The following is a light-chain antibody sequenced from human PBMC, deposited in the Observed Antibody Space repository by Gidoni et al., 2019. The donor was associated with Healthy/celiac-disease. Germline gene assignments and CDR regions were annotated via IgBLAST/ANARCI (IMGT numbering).Light chain of an antibody. CDR1: QSISSY. CDR3: QQSYSTPVG. V-gene: IGKV1-39*01. Sequence: DIQMTQSPSSLSASVGDRVTITCRASQSISSYLNWYQQKPGKAPKLLIYAASSLQSGVPSRFSGSGSGTDFTLTISSLQPEDFATYYCQQSYSTPVGFGGXTKVEIK. J-gene: IGKJ4*01. CDR2: AAS.